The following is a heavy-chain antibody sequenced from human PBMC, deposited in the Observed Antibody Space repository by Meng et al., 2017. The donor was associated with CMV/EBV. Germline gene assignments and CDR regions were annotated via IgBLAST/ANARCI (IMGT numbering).Heavy chain of an antibody. CDR2: IIPIFGTA. D-gene: IGHD2-2*01. CDR3: ARGQSRIVVPAASVDYYYSMDV. V-gene: IGHV1-69*05. CDR1: GGTFSSYA. J-gene: IGHJ6*02. Sequence: SVKVSCKASGGTFSSYAISWVRQAPGQGLEWMGGIIPIFGTANYAQKFQGRVTMTTDESTSTAYMELSSLRSEDTAVYYCARGQSRIVVPAASVDYYYSMDVWGQGTTVTVSS.